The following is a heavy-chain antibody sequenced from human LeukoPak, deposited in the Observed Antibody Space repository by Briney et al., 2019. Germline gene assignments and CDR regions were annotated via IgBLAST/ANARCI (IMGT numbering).Heavy chain of an antibody. CDR2: IYYSGVT. CDR3: ARAPYCSSTSCFYFDY. CDR1: GGSISTYY. J-gene: IGHJ4*02. Sequence: ETLSLTCTVSGGSISTYYWSWIRXPPGKGLEWIGYIYYSGVTNYNPSLKSRVTISVDTSKNQFSLKLSSVTAADTAVYYCARAPYCSSTSCFYFDYWGQGTLVTVSS. V-gene: IGHV4-59*01. D-gene: IGHD2-2*01.